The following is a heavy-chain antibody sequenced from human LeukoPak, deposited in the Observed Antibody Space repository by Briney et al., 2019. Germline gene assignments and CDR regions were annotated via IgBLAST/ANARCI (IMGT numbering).Heavy chain of an antibody. Sequence: PGGSLRLSCVVSGLTFANYGMDWVRQAPGKGLEWVSTISGSGGITYYADSVKGRLTISRDNSKNTPYLQMNSLRAEDTAVYYCAKARWSGPFYFDYWGQGTLVTVSS. CDR2: ISGSGGIT. CDR3: AKARWSGPFYFDY. CDR1: GLTFANYG. J-gene: IGHJ4*02. V-gene: IGHV3-23*01. D-gene: IGHD3-3*01.